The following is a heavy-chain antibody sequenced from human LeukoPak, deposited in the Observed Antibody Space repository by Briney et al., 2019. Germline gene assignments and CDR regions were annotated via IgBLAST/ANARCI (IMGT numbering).Heavy chain of an antibody. D-gene: IGHD1-26*01. CDR3: ARLGVVGATGVDY. CDR2: INPSGGST. V-gene: IGHV1-46*01. Sequence: ASVKVSCKASGYTFTSYYTHWVRQAPGPGLEWMGLINPSGGSTSYAQKSQGTVTMTRDTSTSTVYMELSSLRSEDTAVYYCARLGVVGATGVDYWGQGTRVTVSS. J-gene: IGHJ4*02. CDR1: GYTFTSYY.